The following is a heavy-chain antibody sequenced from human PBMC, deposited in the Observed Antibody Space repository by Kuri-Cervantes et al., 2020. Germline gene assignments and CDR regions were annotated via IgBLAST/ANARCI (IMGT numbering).Heavy chain of an antibody. CDR3: ATGGWGSRDYYYYYGMDV. J-gene: IGHJ6*02. V-gene: IGHV3-9*01. CDR2: ISWNSGSI. CDR1: GFTFDDYA. D-gene: IGHD3-16*01. Sequence: LKISCAASGFTFDDYAMHWVRQAPGKGLEWVSGISWNSGSIGYADSVKGRFTISRDNAKNSLYLQMNSLRAEDTALYYCATGGWGSRDYYYYYGMDVWGQGTTVTVSS.